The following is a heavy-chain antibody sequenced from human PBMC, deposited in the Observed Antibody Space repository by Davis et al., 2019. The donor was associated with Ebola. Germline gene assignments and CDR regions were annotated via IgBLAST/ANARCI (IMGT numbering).Heavy chain of an antibody. Sequence: PSETLSLTCTVSGDSISGREYYWSWIRQPPGKGLEWIGYIYYSGTSYHNPSLKSRTTISVDTSRNQFSLKLSSVTAADTAVYYCARFHAYQYDSRGYYLVFGFDSWGQGTLVTVSS. D-gene: IGHD3-22*01. V-gene: IGHV4-30-4*01. J-gene: IGHJ4*02. CDR3: ARFHAYQYDSRGYYLVFGFDS. CDR2: IYYSGTS. CDR1: GDSISGREYY.